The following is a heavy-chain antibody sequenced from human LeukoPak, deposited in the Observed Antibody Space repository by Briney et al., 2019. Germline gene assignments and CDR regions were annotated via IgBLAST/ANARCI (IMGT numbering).Heavy chain of an antibody. D-gene: IGHD3-10*01. CDR2: IYTSGNT. J-gene: IGHJ4*02. CDR1: GGSISSYY. V-gene: IGHV4-4*07. CDR3: ARYVVYGSGKYYFDY. Sequence: SETLSLTCIVSGGSISSYYWSWIRQPAGRGLEWIGRIYTSGNTNYNPSLKSRVTISVDTSKNQFSLRLSSVTAADTAVYLCARYVVYGSGKYYFDYWGQGSLVTVSS.